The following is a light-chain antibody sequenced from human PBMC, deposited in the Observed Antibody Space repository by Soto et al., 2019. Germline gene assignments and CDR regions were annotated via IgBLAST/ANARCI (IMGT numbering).Light chain of an antibody. CDR3: QQLDSYPRT. Sequence: IQLTQSPSSLSASVGDRVTITCRASPVISNYLAWYQQKPGKAPKLLIYGASTLQSGVPSRFSGRGSGTDFTLTISSLQPEDFGTYYCQQLDSYPRTFGQGTKVEIK. CDR2: GAS. CDR1: PVISNY. V-gene: IGKV1-9*01. J-gene: IGKJ1*01.